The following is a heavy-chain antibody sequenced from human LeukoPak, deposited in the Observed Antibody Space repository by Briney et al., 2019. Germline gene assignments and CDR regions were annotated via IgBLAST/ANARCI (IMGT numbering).Heavy chain of an antibody. CDR3: ARLSGYHFDY. J-gene: IGHJ4*02. Sequence: KPSETLSLTCGVYSGSLSDKYSSWIRQPPGKGLEWIGEINPSGRTNYNPSLKSRVTMSIDTSKNQFSLKLSSVTAADTAVYYCARLSGYHFDYWGQGALVTVSS. D-gene: IGHD5-12*01. CDR1: SGSLSDKY. CDR2: INPSGRT. V-gene: IGHV4-34*01.